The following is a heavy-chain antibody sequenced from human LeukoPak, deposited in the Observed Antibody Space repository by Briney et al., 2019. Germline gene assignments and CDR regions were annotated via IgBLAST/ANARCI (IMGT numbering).Heavy chain of an antibody. CDR3: ARGPDIVVVVAAFDY. Sequence: PGGSLRLSCAVSGFTFSSYAMHWVRQAPGKGLEWVAVISYDGSNKYYADSVKGRLTISRDNSKHTLYLQMNSLRAEDKDVYYCARGPDIVVVVAAFDYWGQGTLVTVSS. J-gene: IGHJ4*02. D-gene: IGHD2-15*01. CDR1: GFTFSSYA. V-gene: IGHV3-30-3*01. CDR2: ISYDGSNK.